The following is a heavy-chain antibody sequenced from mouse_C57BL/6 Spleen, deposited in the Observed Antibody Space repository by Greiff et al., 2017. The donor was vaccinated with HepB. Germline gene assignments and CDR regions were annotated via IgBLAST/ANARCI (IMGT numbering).Heavy chain of an antibody. CDR1: DSEVFPIAY. V-gene: IGHV15-2*01. CDR3: ARHYYGSSHWYFDV. CDR2: ILPSIGRT. Sequence: VQLQQSGSELRSPGSSVKLSCKDFDSEVFPIAYMSWVRQKPGHGFEWIGGILPSIGRTIYGEKFEDKATLDADTLSNTAYLELNSLTSEDSAFYYCARHYYGSSHWYFDVWGTGTTVTVSS. J-gene: IGHJ1*03. D-gene: IGHD1-1*01.